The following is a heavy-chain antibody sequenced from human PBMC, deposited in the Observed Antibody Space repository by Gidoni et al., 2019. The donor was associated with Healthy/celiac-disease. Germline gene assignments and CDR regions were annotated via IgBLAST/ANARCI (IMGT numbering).Heavy chain of an antibody. CDR1: GGSISSGGYS. J-gene: IGHJ4*02. CDR2: IYHSGST. Sequence: QLQLQESGSGLVKPSQTLSLTCAVSGGSISSGGYSWCWLRQPPGKGMVWVVYIYHSGSTYYNPPLKSRVTISVDRSKNKFSLKLSSVTAADTAVDYCARLLTGDSHRAFGYFDYWGQGTLVTVSS. CDR3: ARLLTGDSHRAFGYFDY. V-gene: IGHV4-30-2*01. D-gene: IGHD7-27*01.